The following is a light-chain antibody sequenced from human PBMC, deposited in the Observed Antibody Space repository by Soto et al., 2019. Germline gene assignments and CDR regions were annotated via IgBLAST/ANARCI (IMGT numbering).Light chain of an antibody. J-gene: IGKJ4*01. V-gene: IGKV1-5*01. Sequence: DIQITHSPSTLSASVGDRVTITCRASQSISSWLAWYQQKPGKAPKLLIYDASSLESGVPSRFSGSGSGTEFTLTISSLQPDDFATYYCQQYNSYGLTLGGGTKVDIK. CDR1: QSISSW. CDR2: DAS. CDR3: QQYNSYGLT.